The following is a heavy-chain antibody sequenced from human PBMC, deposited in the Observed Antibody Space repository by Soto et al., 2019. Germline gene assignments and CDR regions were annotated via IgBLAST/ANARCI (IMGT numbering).Heavy chain of an antibody. J-gene: IGHJ4*02. CDR1: GFTFSSYG. Sequence: GGSQRLSCAASGFTFSSYGMSWVRQDPGKGLEWVANIKQDGSEKYYVDSVKGRFTISRDNAKNSLYLQMNSLRAEDTAVYYCARMSGAVAGLFDYWGQGTLVTVSS. CDR3: ARMSGAVAGLFDY. D-gene: IGHD6-19*01. CDR2: IKQDGSEK. V-gene: IGHV3-7*01.